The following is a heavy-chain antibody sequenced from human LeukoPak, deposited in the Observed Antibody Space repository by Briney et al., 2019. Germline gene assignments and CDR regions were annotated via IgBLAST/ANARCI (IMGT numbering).Heavy chain of an antibody. Sequence: GASVKVSCKASGYTFTGYYMHWVRQAPGQGLEWMGWINPNSGGTNYAQKFQGRVTMTRDTSISTAYMELRSLRSDDTAVYYCARVTGLVSYYFDYWGQGTLVTVSS. J-gene: IGHJ4*02. D-gene: IGHD3-9*01. CDR3: ARVTGLVSYYFDY. V-gene: IGHV1-2*02. CDR1: GYTFTGYY. CDR2: INPNSGGT.